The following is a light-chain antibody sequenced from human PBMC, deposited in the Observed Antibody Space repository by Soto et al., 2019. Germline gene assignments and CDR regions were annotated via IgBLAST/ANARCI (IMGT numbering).Light chain of an antibody. V-gene: IGKV4-1*01. CDR1: QSVLFTSNNRNY. CDR2: WAS. Sequence: DIVMTQSPDYLAVSLGERATINCKSSQSVLFTSNNRNYMSWYQQKPGQSPALIIYWASTRESGVPDRFSGSGSGTTFTLTINNVQAEDVAVYYCQQFYNVPQTFGQGNKLEIK. J-gene: IGKJ2*01. CDR3: QQFYNVPQT.